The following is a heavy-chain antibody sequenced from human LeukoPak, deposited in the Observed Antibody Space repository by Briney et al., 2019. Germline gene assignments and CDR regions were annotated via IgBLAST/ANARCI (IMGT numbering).Heavy chain of an antibody. D-gene: IGHD6-19*01. CDR2: IYYSGTT. CDR1: GGSISSYY. J-gene: IGHJ4*02. V-gene: IGHV4-59*01. Sequence: KPSETLSLTCTVSGGSISSYYWSWIRQPPGKGLEWIGYIYYSGTTNYNPSLKSRVTISVATSKNQFSLNLSSVTAADTAVYYCARGGGGEYSSGWYDYWGQGTPVTVSS. CDR3: ARGGGGEYSSGWYDY.